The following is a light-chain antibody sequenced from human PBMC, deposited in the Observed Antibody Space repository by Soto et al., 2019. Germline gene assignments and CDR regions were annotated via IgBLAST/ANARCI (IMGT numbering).Light chain of an antibody. CDR1: QNIGVY. Sequence: DIQMTQSPSSLSASVGDRVTITCRASQNIGVYLNWYHQKPGKAPKLLISAASSLQSGVPSRFSGSGSGTEFTLSISSLQPEDFATYYCQQSDSTPYTFGQGTKLEIK. V-gene: IGKV1-39*01. J-gene: IGKJ2*01. CDR2: AAS. CDR3: QQSDSTPYT.